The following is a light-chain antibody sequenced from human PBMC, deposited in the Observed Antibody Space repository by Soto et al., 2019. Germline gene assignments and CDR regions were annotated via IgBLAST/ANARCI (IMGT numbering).Light chain of an antibody. J-gene: IGKJ1*01. CDR1: QSIVSW. V-gene: IGKV1-5*03. Sequence: DIQMTQSPSTLSAFVGDRVTITCRASQSIVSWLAWYQQKPGKAPKLLIYKASTLQNGVPSRFSGSGFGTEFSLTISSQQPADVATYSCQQYHMYGTFGQGTKVEIK. CDR3: QQYHMYGT. CDR2: KAS.